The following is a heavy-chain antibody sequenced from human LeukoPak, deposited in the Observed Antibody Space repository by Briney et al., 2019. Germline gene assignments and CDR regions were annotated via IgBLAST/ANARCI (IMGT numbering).Heavy chain of an antibody. CDR1: GFTFNDYS. CDR3: ASSPVAWYYYDSSDYYGARLDY. J-gene: IGHJ4*02. Sequence: GGSLRLSCAASGFTFNDYSMNWVRQAPGKGLEWIAYISNAGSTVFYADSVRGGSTMSRQNDKKSLYMQMNSLRAEDTAVYYCASSPVAWYYYDSSDYYGARLDYWGQGILVTVSS. D-gene: IGHD3-22*01. V-gene: IGHV3-48*01. CDR2: ISNAGSTV.